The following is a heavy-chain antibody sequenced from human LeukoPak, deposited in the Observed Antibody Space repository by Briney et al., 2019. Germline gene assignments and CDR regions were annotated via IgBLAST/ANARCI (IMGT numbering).Heavy chain of an antibody. D-gene: IGHD6-13*01. CDR3: ARQLSSSWTDY. Sequence: PSETLSLTCTVSGGSISSYYWSWIRQPPGKGLEWIGYIYYSGITNYNPSLKSRVTISVDTSKNQFSLKQTSVTAADTAVYYWARQLSSSWTDYWGQGTLVTVSS. J-gene: IGHJ4*02. CDR2: IYYSGIT. CDR1: GGSISSYY. V-gene: IGHV4-59*01.